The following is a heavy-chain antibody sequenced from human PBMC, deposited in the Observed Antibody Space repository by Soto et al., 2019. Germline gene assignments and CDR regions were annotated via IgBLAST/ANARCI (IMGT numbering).Heavy chain of an antibody. Sequence: QVQLVESGGGLVKPGGSLRLSCAASGFTFSDYYMSWIRQAPGKGLEWVSYISSSGSTIYYADSVKGRFTISRDNAKNSLYLQMNSLRAEDTAVYYYARAHPGIAAAGTDYYYGMDVWGQGTTVTVSS. D-gene: IGHD6-13*01. V-gene: IGHV3-11*01. J-gene: IGHJ6*02. CDR2: ISSSGSTI. CDR1: GFTFSDYY. CDR3: ARAHPGIAAAGTDYYYGMDV.